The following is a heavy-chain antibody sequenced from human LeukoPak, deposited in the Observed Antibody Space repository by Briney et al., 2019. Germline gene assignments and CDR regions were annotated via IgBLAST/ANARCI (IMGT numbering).Heavy chain of an antibody. CDR1: GDSISSGGYY. CDR2: MYYSGST. CDR3: ARASSDYGDYYFDY. J-gene: IGHJ4*02. Sequence: PSETLSLACTVSGDSISSGGYYWDWIRQHPGKGLEWIGYMYYSGSTYYNPSLKSRFTISVDTSKNQFSLKLSSVTAADTAVYYCARASSDYGDYYFDYWGQGTLVTVSS. V-gene: IGHV4-31*03. D-gene: IGHD4-17*01.